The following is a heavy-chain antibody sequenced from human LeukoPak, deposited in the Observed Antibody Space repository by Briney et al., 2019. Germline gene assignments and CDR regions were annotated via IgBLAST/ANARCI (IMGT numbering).Heavy chain of an antibody. V-gene: IGHV4-30-2*01. CDR2: IYHSGST. D-gene: IGHD5-24*01. J-gene: IGHJ4*02. CDR1: GGSISSGGYS. CDR3: ARDLGDGYNYAFDY. Sequence: SETLSLTCAVSGGSISSGGYSWSWIRQPPGKGLEWIGYIYHSGSTYYNPSLKSRVTISADRSKNQFSLKLSSVTAADTAVYYCARDLGDGYNYAFDYWGQGTLVTVSS.